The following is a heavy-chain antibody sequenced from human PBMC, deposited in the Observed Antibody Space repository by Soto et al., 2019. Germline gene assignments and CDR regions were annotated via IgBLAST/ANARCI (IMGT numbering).Heavy chain of an antibody. V-gene: IGHV2-5*02. J-gene: IGHJ3*02. CDR1: GFSLTTIGVG. D-gene: IGHD3-16*02. CDR2: IYWDDDR. CDR3: AHIVITYGGVIGDDAFDI. Sequence: QITLKESGPTLVRPTQTLTLTCSFSGFSLTTIGVGVGWIRQPPGEALDWLPVIYWDDDRRYSPSLRSRLTITKDTSKNQVVLTMTNMDPVDTATYYCAHIVITYGGVIGDDAFDIWGQGTLVTVSS.